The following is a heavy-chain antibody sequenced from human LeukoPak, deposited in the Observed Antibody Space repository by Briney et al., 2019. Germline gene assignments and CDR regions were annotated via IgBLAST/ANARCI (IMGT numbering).Heavy chain of an antibody. D-gene: IGHD2-21*02. CDR1: GFTVSSDY. V-gene: IGHV3-53*01. CDR2: IYTSGTT. Sequence: GGSLRLSCAASGFTVSSDYMTWVRQAPGKGLEWVSVIYTSGTTFYADSVKGRFTISRDNSKNTLYLQMNSLRAEDTAVYYCARDRFLRSYCGGDCYHYFDYWGQGTLVTVSS. CDR3: ARDRFLRSYCGGDCYHYFDY. J-gene: IGHJ4*02.